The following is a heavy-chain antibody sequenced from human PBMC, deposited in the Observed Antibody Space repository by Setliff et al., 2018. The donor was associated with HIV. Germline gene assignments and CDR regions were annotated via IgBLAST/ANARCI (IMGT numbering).Heavy chain of an antibody. Sequence: SETLSLTCAVYGRSFSHYYWTWIRQSPGKGLEWIAEINQERTTFYNPSLKSRVIMSLDTSRNEVSLRLNSVTAADTATYFCARVRLSFDNVRCFDLWGQGTLVTVSS. CDR1: GRSFSHYY. D-gene: IGHD1-20*01. CDR3: ARVRLSFDNVRCFDL. CDR2: INQERTT. J-gene: IGHJ5*02. V-gene: IGHV4-34*01.